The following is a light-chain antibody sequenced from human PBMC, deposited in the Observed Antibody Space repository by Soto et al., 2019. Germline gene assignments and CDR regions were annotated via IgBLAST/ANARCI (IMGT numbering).Light chain of an antibody. CDR2: DVS. CDR1: SSDVGGYNY. CDR3: SSYTGSSTYV. Sequence: QSALTQPASVSGSPGQSITISCTGTSSDVGGYNYVSWYQQYPGKAPKLMIYDVSNRPSGVSNRFSGSKSGNTASLTISGLQAEDEADYFCSSYTGSSTYVFGTGTKVTV. V-gene: IGLV2-14*03. J-gene: IGLJ1*01.